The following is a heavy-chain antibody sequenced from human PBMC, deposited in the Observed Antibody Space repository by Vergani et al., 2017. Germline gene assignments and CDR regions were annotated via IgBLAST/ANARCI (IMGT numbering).Heavy chain of an antibody. Sequence: QVQLVQSGAEVKKPGASVKVSCKASGYTFTSYGISWVRQAPGQGLEWMGWISAYNVNTNYAQKLPGRVTISVDTSKNQFALKLSSVTAADTAVYYCATGMYSSGCLDYWGQGTLVTVYS. CDR1: GYTFTSYG. CDR3: ATGMYSSGCLDY. V-gene: IGHV1-18*01. J-gene: IGHJ4*02. CDR2: ISAYNVNT. D-gene: IGHD6-19*01.